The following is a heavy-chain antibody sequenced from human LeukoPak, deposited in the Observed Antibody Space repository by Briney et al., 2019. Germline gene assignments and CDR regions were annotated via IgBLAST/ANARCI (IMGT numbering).Heavy chain of an antibody. Sequence: GGSLRLSCAASGFTFSSYAMSWVRQAPGEGLEWVSAISGSGGSTYYADSVKGRFTNSRDNSKNTLYLQMNSLRAEDTAVYYCAKDFPLTGTTLPPADYWGQGTLVTVSS. CDR1: GFTFSSYA. V-gene: IGHV3-23*01. D-gene: IGHD1-20*01. CDR2: ISGSGGST. J-gene: IGHJ4*02. CDR3: AKDFPLTGTTLPPADY.